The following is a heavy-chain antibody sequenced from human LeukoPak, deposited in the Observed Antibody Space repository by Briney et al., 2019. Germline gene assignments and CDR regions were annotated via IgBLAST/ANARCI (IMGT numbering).Heavy chain of an antibody. Sequence: GASVKVSCKASGYTFSIYNMHWVRQAPGQGLEWMGIINPSGGSASDAQKFQGRLTMTRDTSTSTLYMELSSLRSEDTAVYYWAREGGGNVDYWGQGSLVTVSS. CDR3: AREGGGNVDY. D-gene: IGHD2-15*01. V-gene: IGHV1-46*01. CDR1: GYTFSIYN. J-gene: IGHJ4*02. CDR2: INPSGGSA.